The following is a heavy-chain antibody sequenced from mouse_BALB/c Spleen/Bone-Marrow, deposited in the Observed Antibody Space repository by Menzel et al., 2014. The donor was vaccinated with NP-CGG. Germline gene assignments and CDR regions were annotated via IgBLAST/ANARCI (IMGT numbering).Heavy chain of an antibody. Sequence: VKLQESGPGLVAPSQSLSITCTVSGFSLTSYGVHWVRQPPGKGLEWLGIIWAGGGTNYNSALMSRLSISKDNSKSQVFLKMNSLQSDDTAMYYCAISYVFFFFRDFDFWGQGTTLTVSS. J-gene: IGHJ2*01. V-gene: IGHV2-9*02. CDR2: IWAGGGT. D-gene: IGHD1-1*01. CDR3: AISYVFFFFRDFDF. CDR1: GFSLTSYG.